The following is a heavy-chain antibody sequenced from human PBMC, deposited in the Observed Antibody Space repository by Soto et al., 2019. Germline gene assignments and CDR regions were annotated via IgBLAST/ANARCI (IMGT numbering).Heavy chain of an antibody. J-gene: IGHJ6*02. CDR3: AKSSERGLPYYYYYYGMDV. Sequence: PGGSLRLSCAASGFTFSSYAMSWVRQAPGKGLEWVSAISGSGGSKYYAESVKGRFTISRDNSKNTLYLQMNSLRAEDTAVYYCAKSSERGLPYYYYYYGMDVWGQGTTVTVSS. CDR1: GFTFSSYA. V-gene: IGHV3-23*01. CDR2: ISGSGGSK.